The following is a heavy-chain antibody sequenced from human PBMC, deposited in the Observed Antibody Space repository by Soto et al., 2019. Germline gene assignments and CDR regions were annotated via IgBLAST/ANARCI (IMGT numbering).Heavy chain of an antibody. CDR2: IKPRADST. J-gene: IGHJ4*02. CDR3: AREYGGSRVFDY. Sequence: QVQLVQSGAEVNKPGASVKVSCKTSGYTFTNYFIHWVRQAPGQGLEWMGIIKPRADSTNYAQKFQGRVTVTRDTSTSTVYRELRSLRSEDTAVYFCAREYGGSRVFDYWGQGTLVTVSS. CDR1: GYTFTNYF. D-gene: IGHD1-26*01. V-gene: IGHV1-46*01.